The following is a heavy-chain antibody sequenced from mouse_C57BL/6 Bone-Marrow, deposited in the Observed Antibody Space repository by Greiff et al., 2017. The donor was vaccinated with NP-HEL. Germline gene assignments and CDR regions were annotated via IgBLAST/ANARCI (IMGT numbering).Heavy chain of an antibody. CDR2: IRNKANGYTT. J-gene: IGHJ1*03. V-gene: IGHV7-3*01. CDR1: GFTFTDYY. CDR3: ARYIYPSYYYGSSYGYFDV. Sequence: EVMLVESGGGLVQPGGSLSLSCAASGFTFTDYYMSWVRQPPGKALEWLGFIRNKANGYTTEYSASVKGRFTISRDNSQSILYLQMNALRAEDSATYYCARYIYPSYYYGSSYGYFDVWGTGTTVTVSS. D-gene: IGHD1-1*01.